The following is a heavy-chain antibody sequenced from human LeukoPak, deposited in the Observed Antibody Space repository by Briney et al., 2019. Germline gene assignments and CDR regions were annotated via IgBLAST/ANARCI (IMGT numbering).Heavy chain of an antibody. CDR2: ISAYNGDT. CDR3: ASGRPSDY. J-gene: IGHJ4*02. D-gene: IGHD1-26*01. V-gene: IGHV1-18*01. CDR1: GYTFTDFG. Sequence: LGASVKVSCKTSGYTFTDFGMSWVRQAPGQGLEWMGWISAYNGDTNYAHNLQGRVTMTTDTSTSTAYMELRSLRSDDTAVYYCASGRPSDYWGQGTPVTVSS.